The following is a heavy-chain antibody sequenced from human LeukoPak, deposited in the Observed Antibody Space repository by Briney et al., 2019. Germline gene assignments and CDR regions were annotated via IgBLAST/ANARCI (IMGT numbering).Heavy chain of an antibody. V-gene: IGHV3-30*02. CDR2: IRYDGSSK. Sequence: GGSLRLSCAASGFTFSSYGMHWVRQAPGKGLEWVAFIRYDGSSKYYADSVKGRFTISRDNSKNTLYLQMNSLRAEDTAVYYCATLYYYDSSGYFDYWGQGTLVTVSS. CDR1: GFTFSSYG. D-gene: IGHD3-22*01. J-gene: IGHJ4*02. CDR3: ATLYYYDSSGYFDY.